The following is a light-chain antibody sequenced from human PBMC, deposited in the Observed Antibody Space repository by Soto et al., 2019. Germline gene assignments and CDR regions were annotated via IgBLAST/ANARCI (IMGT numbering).Light chain of an antibody. J-gene: IGKJ1*01. CDR1: LSISSC. Sequence: DIQMTQSPSSLSASVGDRVTITCRASLSISSCLNWYQQKPGKAPRLLVYAASNLQSGVPSRFSGSESGTDFILTISSLQPEDFATYYCQQIYVAPVTFGQGTKVEIK. V-gene: IGKV1-39*01. CDR3: QQIYVAPVT. CDR2: AAS.